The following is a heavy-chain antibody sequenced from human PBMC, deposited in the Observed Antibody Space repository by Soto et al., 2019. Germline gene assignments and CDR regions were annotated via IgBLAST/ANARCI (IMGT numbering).Heavy chain of an antibody. CDR3: ARGPEY. J-gene: IGHJ4*02. V-gene: IGHV4-34*01. CDR2: INHSGST. Sequence: SETLSLTCAVYGGSFSGYYWSWIRQPPGKGLEWIGEINHSGSTNYNPSLKSRVTISVDTSKNQFSLKLSSVTAADTAVYYCARGPEYWGQGTLVTAPQ. CDR1: GGSFSGYY.